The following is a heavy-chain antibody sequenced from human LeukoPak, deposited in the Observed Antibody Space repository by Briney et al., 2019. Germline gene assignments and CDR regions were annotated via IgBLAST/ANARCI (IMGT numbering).Heavy chain of an antibody. Sequence: GGSLRLSCVASGFPFSTYGMHWVRQAPGKGLEWVAFISSDGNTKYYADSVKGRFTISRDSSLSTLYLQTNGLRAEDTAIYYCGKDWGFYHDRGPIDSWGPGTLVTVSS. CDR2: ISSDGNTK. V-gene: IGHV3-30*18. D-gene: IGHD3-22*01. CDR1: GFPFSTYG. J-gene: IGHJ4*02. CDR3: GKDWGFYHDRGPIDS.